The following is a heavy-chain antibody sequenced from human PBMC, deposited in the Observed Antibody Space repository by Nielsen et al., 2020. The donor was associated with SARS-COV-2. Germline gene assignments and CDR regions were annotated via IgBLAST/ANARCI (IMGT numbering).Heavy chain of an antibody. V-gene: IGHV4-34*01. CDR1: GGSFSGYY. J-gene: IGHJ2*01. CDR3: ARGSWSYWYFDL. CDR2: INHSGST. Sequence: SETLSLTCAVYGGSFSGYYWSWIRQPPGKGLEWNGEINHSGSTNYNPSLKSRVTISVDTSKNQFSLKLSSVTAADTAVYYCARGSWSYWYFDLWGRGTLVTVSS.